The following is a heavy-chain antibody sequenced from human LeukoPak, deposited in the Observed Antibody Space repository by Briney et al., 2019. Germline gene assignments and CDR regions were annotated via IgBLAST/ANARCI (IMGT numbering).Heavy chain of an antibody. CDR3: ARELLSIAVAGTKYFDD. D-gene: IGHD6-19*01. CDR1: GYTFTSYA. Sequence: ASVKVSCKASGYTFTSYAMHWVRQAPGQRLEWMGWINAGNGNTKYSQKFQGRVTITRDTSASTAYMELSSLRSEDTAVYYCARELLSIAVAGTKYFDDWGQGTLVTVSS. CDR2: INAGNGNT. J-gene: IGHJ4*02. V-gene: IGHV1-3*01.